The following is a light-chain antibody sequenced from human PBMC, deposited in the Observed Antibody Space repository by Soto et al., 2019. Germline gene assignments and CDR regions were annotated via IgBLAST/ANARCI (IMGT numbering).Light chain of an antibody. CDR1: KLGDKY. V-gene: IGLV3-1*01. CDR3: QAWDSSTYV. CDR2: QDS. J-gene: IGLJ1*01. Sequence: SYELTQPPSVSVCPGQTASITCSGDKLGDKYACWYQQKPGQSPVLVIYQDSKRPSGIPERFSGSNSGNTATLTISGTQAMDEADYYCQAWDSSTYVFGTGTKLTVL.